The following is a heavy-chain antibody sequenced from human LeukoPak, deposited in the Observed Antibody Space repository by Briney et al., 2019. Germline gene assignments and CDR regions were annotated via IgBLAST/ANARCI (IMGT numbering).Heavy chain of an antibody. D-gene: IGHD6-19*01. Sequence: PSETLSLTCTVSGGSISSYYWSWIRQPPGKGLEWIGYIYYSGSTNYNPSLKSRVTISVDTSKNQFSLKLSSVTAADTAVYYCARLAKRAYSSGWFDPWGQGTLVTVSS. CDR3: ARLAKRAYSSGWFDP. CDR1: GGSISSYY. CDR2: IYYSGST. J-gene: IGHJ5*02. V-gene: IGHV4-59*08.